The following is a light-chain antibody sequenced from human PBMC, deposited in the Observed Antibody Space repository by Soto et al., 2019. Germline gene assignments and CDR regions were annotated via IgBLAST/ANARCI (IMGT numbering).Light chain of an antibody. J-gene: IGKJ1*01. Sequence: DIHMTQSPSTLSSSVGDRVAITCLASQSISAWLAWYQQKPGKAPRLLIYKASSLEIGVPSRFSGSGSGTEFTLTISSLQPDDVATYYCQQYNEYSWTFGQGTKVDIK. CDR3: QQYNEYSWT. V-gene: IGKV1-5*03. CDR1: QSISAW. CDR2: KAS.